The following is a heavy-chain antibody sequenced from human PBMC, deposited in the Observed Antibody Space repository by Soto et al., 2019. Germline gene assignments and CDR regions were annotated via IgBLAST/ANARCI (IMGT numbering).Heavy chain of an antibody. CDR2: FYSSGSI. J-gene: IGHJ5*02. Sequence: KTSETVSLTCFVSGYSITAGGYYWSWIRHHPGKGLEWIGSFYSSGSIIYNPSLRSRVSISGDTSSNQFSMSLTSVTAADTARYYCARMYSSGSGWFHPWGQGTLVTVSS. CDR3: ARMYSSGSGWFHP. V-gene: IGHV4-31*03. D-gene: IGHD6-19*01. CDR1: GYSITAGGYY.